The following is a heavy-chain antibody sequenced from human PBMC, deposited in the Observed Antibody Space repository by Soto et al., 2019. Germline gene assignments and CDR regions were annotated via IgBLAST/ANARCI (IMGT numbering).Heavy chain of an antibody. CDR2: ISGSGANR. J-gene: IGHJ6*02. V-gene: IGHV3-23*01. Sequence: PWGSLRLSCAASVFTFSGYAMTWVRQAPGKGLEWVSSISGSGANRYYADSVKGRFAISRDNSKNTLSLQMSSLRADDTAVYYCAKSPDFDYYAMDVWGHGTTVTVSS. CDR3: AKSPDFDYYAMDV. CDR1: VFTFSGYA.